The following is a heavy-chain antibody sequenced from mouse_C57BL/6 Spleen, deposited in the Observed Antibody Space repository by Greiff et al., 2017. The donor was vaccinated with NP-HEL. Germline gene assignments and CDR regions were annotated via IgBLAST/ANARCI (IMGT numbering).Heavy chain of an antibody. CDR1: GFTFSNYW. D-gene: IGHD2-1*01. V-gene: IGHV6-3*01. CDR2: IRLKSDNYAT. Sequence: EVKVEESGGGLVQPGGSMKLSCVASGFTFSNYWMNWVRQSPEKGLEWVAQIRLKSDNYATHYAESVKGRFTISRDDSKSSVYLQMNNLRAEDTGIYYCTRIYYGNYLAWFAYWGQGTLVTVSA. J-gene: IGHJ3*01. CDR3: TRIYYGNYLAWFAY.